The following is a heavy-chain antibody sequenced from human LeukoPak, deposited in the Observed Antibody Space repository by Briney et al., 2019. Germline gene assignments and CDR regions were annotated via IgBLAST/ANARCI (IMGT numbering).Heavy chain of an antibody. CDR2: IGGSGGST. D-gene: IGHD3-10*01. CDR3: AKVLLWFGELDS. CDR1: GFTFSSYV. V-gene: IGHV3-23*01. Sequence: GGSLRLSCAASGFTFSSYVMSWVRRAPGKGLEWVSAIGGSGGSTHYADSVKGRLTISRDNSKNTLYLQMNSLRAEDTAIYYCAKVLLWFGELDSWGQGTLVTVSS. J-gene: IGHJ4*02.